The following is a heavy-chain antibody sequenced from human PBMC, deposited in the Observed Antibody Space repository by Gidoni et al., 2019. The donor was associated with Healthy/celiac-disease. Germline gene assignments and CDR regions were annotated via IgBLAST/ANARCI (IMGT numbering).Heavy chain of an antibody. Sequence: EVQLVESGGGLVQPGGSLRLSCADSGFTFSSYAMIWVRQAPGKGLEWVSAISCSGGSTYYADSVKGRFTISRDNSKNTLYLQMNSLIAEDTAVYYCSKDGVLQLLFFDYWGQGTLVTVSS. V-gene: IGHV3-23*04. CDR1: GFTFSSYA. CDR3: SKDGVLQLLFFDY. CDR2: ISCSGGST. D-gene: IGHD5-18*01. J-gene: IGHJ4*02.